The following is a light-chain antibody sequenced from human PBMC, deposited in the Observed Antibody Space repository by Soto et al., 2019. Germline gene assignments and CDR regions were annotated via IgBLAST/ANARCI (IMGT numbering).Light chain of an antibody. Sequence: QSALTQPASVSGSPGQSIIISCTGTSSDVGGYNYVSWYQQHPGKAPKLMIYEVSNRPSGVSDRFSGSKSGNTASLTISGLQAEDEADYYCSSYTSSSTGVFGGGTKRPS. V-gene: IGLV2-14*01. J-gene: IGLJ3*02. CDR3: SSYTSSSTGV. CDR2: EVS. CDR1: SSDVGGYNY.